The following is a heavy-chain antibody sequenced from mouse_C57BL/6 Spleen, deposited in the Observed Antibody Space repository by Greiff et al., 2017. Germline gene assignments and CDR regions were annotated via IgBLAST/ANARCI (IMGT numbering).Heavy chain of an antibody. D-gene: IGHD6-1*01. CDR3: ASLLPSMAMDY. CDR1: GYTFTDYN. Sequence: VHVKQSGPELVKPGASVKMSCKASGYTFTDYNMHWVKQSHGKSLEWIGYINPNNGGTSYNQKFKGKATLTVNKSSSTAYMELRSLTSEDSAVYYCASLLPSMAMDYWGQGTSVTVAS. J-gene: IGHJ4*01. V-gene: IGHV1-22*01. CDR2: INPNNGGT.